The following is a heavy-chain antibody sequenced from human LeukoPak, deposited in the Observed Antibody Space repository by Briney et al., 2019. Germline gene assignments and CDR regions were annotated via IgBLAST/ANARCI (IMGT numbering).Heavy chain of an antibody. D-gene: IGHD3-16*01. CDR2: IHSGGST. CDR1: GFTVSSNY. CDR3: ARGWGSSYYFDY. Sequence: GGSLRLSCAASGFTVSSNYMRWVRQAPGKGLEWVSVIHSGGSTYYADSVKGRFTISRDNSKNTLFVQMNSLRAEDTAVYYCARGWGSSYYFDYWGQGTLVTVSS. V-gene: IGHV3-66*02. J-gene: IGHJ4*02.